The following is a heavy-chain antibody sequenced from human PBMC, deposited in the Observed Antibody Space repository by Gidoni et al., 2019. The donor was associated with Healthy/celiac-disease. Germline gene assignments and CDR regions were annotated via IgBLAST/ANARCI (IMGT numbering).Heavy chain of an antibody. D-gene: IGHD1-26*01. CDR3: AKDGQWELLGYFDL. V-gene: IGHV3-9*01. Sequence: EVQLVESGGGLVQPGRSLRLSCAASGFTFVDYAMHWVRQAPGKGLEWVSGISWNSGSIGYADSVKGRFTISRDNAKNSLYLQMNSLRAEDTALYYCAKDGQWELLGYFDLWGRGTLVTVSS. CDR1: GFTFVDYA. CDR2: ISWNSGSI. J-gene: IGHJ2*01.